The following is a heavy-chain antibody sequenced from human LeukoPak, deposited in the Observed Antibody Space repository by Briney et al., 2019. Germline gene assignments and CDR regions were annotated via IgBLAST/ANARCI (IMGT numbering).Heavy chain of an antibody. J-gene: IGHJ4*02. CDR2: TYYRSKWDN. Sequence: SQTLSLTCAISGDSVSNNSAAWNWIRQSPSRRLEWLGRTYYRSKWDNDYAVSVKSRITITPDTSKNQFSLQLHSVTAADTAVYYCARGRSNAHWDILTGWGLYYFDYWGQGTLVTVSS. D-gene: IGHD3-9*01. CDR3: ARGRSNAHWDILTGWGLYYFDY. CDR1: GDSVSNNSAA. V-gene: IGHV6-1*01.